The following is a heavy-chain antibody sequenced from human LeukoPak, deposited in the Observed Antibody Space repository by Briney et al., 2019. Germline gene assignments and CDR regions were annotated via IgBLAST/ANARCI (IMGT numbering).Heavy chain of an antibody. CDR2: IAHDGTT. D-gene: IGHD1-26*01. CDR3: TREDRPYCPFAY. Sequence: SETLSLTCGVSGGSIDITNYWSWVGQAPGKGLEWIGEIAHDGTTNYNPSLRSRVAMSFDRANNQFSLSLTSVTAADTAVYYCTREDRPYCPFAYWGQGVLVTVSS. CDR1: GGSIDITNY. V-gene: IGHV4-4*02. J-gene: IGHJ4*02.